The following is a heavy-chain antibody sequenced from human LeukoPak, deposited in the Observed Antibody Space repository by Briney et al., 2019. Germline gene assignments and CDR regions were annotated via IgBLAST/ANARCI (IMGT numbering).Heavy chain of an antibody. V-gene: IGHV3-11*01. CDR2: ISPTGDII. D-gene: IGHD3-16*01. Sequence: GGPLRLSCAASGFTFGVYYMTWIRQAPGRELEPLSFISPTGDIIKYVDSVKGRFTISRDNAKSSMYLEMNSLRAEDTAVYYCAREHWAAPDHWGQGTLVTVSP. CDR1: GFTFGVYY. J-gene: IGHJ4*02. CDR3: AREHWAAPDH.